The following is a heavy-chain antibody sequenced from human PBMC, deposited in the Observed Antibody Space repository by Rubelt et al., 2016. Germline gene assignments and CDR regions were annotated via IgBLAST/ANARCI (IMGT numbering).Heavy chain of an antibody. Sequence: QLQLQESGPGLVKPSETLSLTCTVSGGSISSSSYYWGWIRQPPGKGLEWIGSIYYSGSAYYNPSPKSRVTISVDTSKNQFSRKLSSVIAADTAVYYCARHDYGDYGGMDVWGQGTTVTVSS. CDR1: GGSISSSSYY. V-gene: IGHV4-39*01. J-gene: IGHJ6*02. CDR2: IYYSGSA. D-gene: IGHD4-17*01. CDR3: ARHDYGDYGGMDV.